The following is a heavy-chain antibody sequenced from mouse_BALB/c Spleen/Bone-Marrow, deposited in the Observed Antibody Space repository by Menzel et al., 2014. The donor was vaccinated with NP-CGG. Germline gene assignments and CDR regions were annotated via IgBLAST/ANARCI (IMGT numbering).Heavy chain of an antibody. J-gene: IGHJ4*01. V-gene: IGHV5-4*02. CDR3: AREVSMDY. Sequence: EVKLVESGGGLVKPGGSLKLSCAASGFTFSDYYMYWVRQTPEKRLEWVATISDGGSYTYYPDSVKGRFTISRDNAKNNLFLQLSSLKSEDTDMYYCAREVSMDYWGQGTSVTVSS. CDR2: ISDGGSYT. CDR1: GFTFSDYY.